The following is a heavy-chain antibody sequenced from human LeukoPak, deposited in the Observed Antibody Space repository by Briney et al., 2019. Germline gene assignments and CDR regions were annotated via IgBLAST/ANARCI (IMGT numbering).Heavy chain of an antibody. CDR2: ISGSGDST. V-gene: IGHV3-23*01. CDR3: AKDRSSGWYRYFDY. CDR1: GFIFNNFA. J-gene: IGHJ4*02. Sequence: PGGSLRLSCAASGFIFNNFAMTWVRQAPGKGLEWVSVISGSGDSTYYADSVKGRFTISRDNSKNTLYLQMNSLRAEDTAVYYCAKDRSSGWYRYFDYWGQGTLVTVSS. D-gene: IGHD6-19*01.